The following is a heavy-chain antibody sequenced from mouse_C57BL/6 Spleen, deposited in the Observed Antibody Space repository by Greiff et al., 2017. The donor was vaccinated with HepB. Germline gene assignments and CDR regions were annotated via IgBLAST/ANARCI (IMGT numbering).Heavy chain of an antibody. J-gene: IGHJ3*01. CDR2: INPSSGYT. D-gene: IGHD2-4*01. CDR1: GYTFTSYT. V-gene: IGHV1-4*01. Sequence: QVQLQQSGAELARPGASVKMSCKASGYTFTSYTMHWVKQRTGQGLEWIGYINPSSGYTKYNQKFKDKATLTADKSSSTAYMQLSSLTSEDSAVYYCARSRYDYDGAWFAYWGQGTLVTVSA. CDR3: ARSRYDYDGAWFAY.